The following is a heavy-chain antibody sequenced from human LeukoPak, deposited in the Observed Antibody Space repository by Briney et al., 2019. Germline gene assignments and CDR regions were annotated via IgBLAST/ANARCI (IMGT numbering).Heavy chain of an antibody. CDR3: ATNMFNWNDDY. J-gene: IGHJ4*02. V-gene: IGHV4-38-2*01. CDR1: GYSISSGYY. D-gene: IGHD1-1*01. Sequence: ETLSLTCAVSGYSISSGYYWGWIRQPPGKGLEWIGSIYYSGSTYYNPSLKSRVTISVDTSKNQFSLKLSSVTAADTAVYYCATNMFNWNDDYWGQGTLVTVSS. CDR2: IYYSGST.